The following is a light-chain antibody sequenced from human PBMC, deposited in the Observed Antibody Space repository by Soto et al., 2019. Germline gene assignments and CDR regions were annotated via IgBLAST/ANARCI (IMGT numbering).Light chain of an antibody. CDR2: DAS. CDR3: QQFSSYPLT. Sequence: EFVLTQSPGTLSLSPGERATLSCRASQTFRNDYVAWYQQKPGQAPKLLIYDASSRATGIPDRFSGGGSGTDFILTISRLEPEDFAVYYCQQFSSYPLTFGGGTKVDI. V-gene: IGKV3-20*01. J-gene: IGKJ4*01. CDR1: QTFRNDY.